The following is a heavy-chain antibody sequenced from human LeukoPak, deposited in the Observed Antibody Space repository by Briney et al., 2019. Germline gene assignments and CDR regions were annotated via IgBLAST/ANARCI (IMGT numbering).Heavy chain of an antibody. CDR2: ISSSGSTI. V-gene: IGHV3-11*04. CDR1: GFTFSDYY. CDR3: ARDLNSADYGDYGLGY. D-gene: IGHD4-17*01. J-gene: IGHJ4*02. Sequence: GGSLRLSCAASGFTFSDYYMSWIRQAPGKGLEWVSYISSSGSTIYYADSVKGRFTISRDNAKNSLYLQMNSLRAEDTAVYYCARDLNSADYGDYGLGYWGQGTLVTVSP.